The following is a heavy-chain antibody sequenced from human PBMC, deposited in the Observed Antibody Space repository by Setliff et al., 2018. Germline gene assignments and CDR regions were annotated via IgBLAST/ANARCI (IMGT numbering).Heavy chain of an antibody. D-gene: IGHD6-19*01. V-gene: IGHV4-4*07. Sequence: SETLSLTCTVSGGSISSYYWSWIRQPAGKGLEWIGHIYIGGSANYNPSLKSRVTMSIDTSKNQFSLKLNSVTAADMAVYYCAREQWLDPPGYYYMDVWAKGTAVTV. CDR1: GGSISSYY. CDR2: IYIGGSA. CDR3: AREQWLDPPGYYYMDV. J-gene: IGHJ6*03.